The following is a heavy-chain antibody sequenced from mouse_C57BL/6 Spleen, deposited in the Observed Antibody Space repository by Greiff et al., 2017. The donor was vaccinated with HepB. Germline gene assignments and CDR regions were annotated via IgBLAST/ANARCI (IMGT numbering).Heavy chain of an antibody. CDR3: ARLNWDYFDY. Sequence: EVQLVESGGGLVQPGGSLKLSCAASGFTFSDYYMYWVRQTPEKRLEWVAYISNGGGSTYYPDTVKGRFTISRDNAKNTLYLQMSRLKSEDTAMYYCARLNWDYFDYWGQGTTLTVSS. CDR1: GFTFSDYY. D-gene: IGHD4-1*01. J-gene: IGHJ2*01. V-gene: IGHV5-12*01. CDR2: ISNGGGST.